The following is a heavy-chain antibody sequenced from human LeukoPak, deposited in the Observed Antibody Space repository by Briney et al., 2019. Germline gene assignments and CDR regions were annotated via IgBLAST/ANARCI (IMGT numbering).Heavy chain of an antibody. D-gene: IGHD7-27*01. V-gene: IGHV4-39*07. Sequence: PSETLSLTCTVSGGSISSSSYYWGWIRQPPGKGLEWIGSIYYSGSAYYNPSLKSRVTISVDTSKNQFSLQLNSVTPEDTAVYYCARDPWGFSFEYWGQGTLVTVSS. CDR1: GGSISSSSYY. CDR2: IYYSGSA. J-gene: IGHJ4*02. CDR3: ARDPWGFSFEY.